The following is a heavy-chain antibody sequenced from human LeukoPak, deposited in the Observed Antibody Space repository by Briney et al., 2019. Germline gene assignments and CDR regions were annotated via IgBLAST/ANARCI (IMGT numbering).Heavy chain of an antibody. CDR2: ISAYNGNT. D-gene: IGHD6-19*01. CDR1: GYTFTIYG. J-gene: IGHJ5*02. CDR3: ARYKTDSSGWHPNWFDP. V-gene: IGHV1-18*04. Sequence: ASVKVSCKASGYTFTIYGISWVRQAPGQGLEWMGWISAYNGNTNYAQKLQGRVTMTTDTSTSTAYMELRSLRSDDTAVYYCARYKTDSSGWHPNWFDPWGQGTLVTVSS.